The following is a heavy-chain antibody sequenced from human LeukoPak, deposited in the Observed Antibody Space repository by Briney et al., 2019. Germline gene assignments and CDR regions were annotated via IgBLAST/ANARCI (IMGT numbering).Heavy chain of an antibody. CDR1: GGSISSYY. CDR3: ARAHSSGYYSDFDY. CDR2: IYHSGST. V-gene: IGHV4-59*01. J-gene: IGHJ4*02. D-gene: IGHD3-22*01. Sequence: SETLSLTCTVSGGSISSYYWNWIRQPPGKGLEWIGYIYHSGSTTYNPSLKSRVTISADTSKNQFPLKLSSVTAADTAVYYCARAHSSGYYSDFDYWGQGTLVTVSS.